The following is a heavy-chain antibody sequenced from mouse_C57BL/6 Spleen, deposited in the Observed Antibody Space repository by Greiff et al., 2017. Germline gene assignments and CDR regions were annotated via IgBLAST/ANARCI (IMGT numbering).Heavy chain of an antibody. CDR3: AIPFFATEVAPYFDY. Sequence: QVQLQQPGAELVKPGASVKVSCKASGYTFTSYWMHWVKQRPGQGLEWIGRIHPTDSDTNYNQQFKGKATLTVDKSSSTAYMQLSSLTSGDSAVYYCAIPFFATEVAPYFDYWGQGTTLTVSS. CDR1: GYTFTSYW. D-gene: IGHD1-1*01. CDR2: IHPTDSDT. J-gene: IGHJ2*01. V-gene: IGHV1-74*01.